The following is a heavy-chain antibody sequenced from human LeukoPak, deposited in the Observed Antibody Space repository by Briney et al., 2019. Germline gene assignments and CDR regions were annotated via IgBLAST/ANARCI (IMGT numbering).Heavy chain of an antibody. CDR1: GFTFSSYE. D-gene: IGHD3-3*02. V-gene: IGHV3-48*03. J-gene: IGHJ4*02. Sequence: GGSLRLSCAASGFTFSSYEMNWVRQAPGKGLEWVSYISSSGGTKYYADSVKGRFTISRDNAKNSLYLQMNSLRAEDTAVYYCARDSGIFGRPFDYWGQGTLVTVSS. CDR3: ARDSGIFGRPFDY. CDR2: ISSSGGTK.